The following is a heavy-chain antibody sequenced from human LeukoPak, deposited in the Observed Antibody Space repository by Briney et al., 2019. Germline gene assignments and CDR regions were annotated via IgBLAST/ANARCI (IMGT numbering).Heavy chain of an antibody. Sequence: ASVKVSCKVSGYTLTELSMHWVRQAPGKGLEWMGGFDPEDGETIYAQKFQGRVTMTEDTSTDTAYMELSSLRSEDTAVYYCATLRKIYDFWSGYYDLLDFDYWGQGTLVIVSS. CDR1: GYTLTELS. V-gene: IGHV1-24*01. D-gene: IGHD3-3*01. CDR3: ATLRKIYDFWSGYYDLLDFDY. CDR2: FDPEDGET. J-gene: IGHJ4*02.